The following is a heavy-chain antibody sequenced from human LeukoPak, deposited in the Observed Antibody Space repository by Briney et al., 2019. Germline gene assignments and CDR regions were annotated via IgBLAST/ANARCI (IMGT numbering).Heavy chain of an antibody. CDR3: VRGVNWAFGY. CDR2: TRYRSTWNT. Sequence: SQTLSLTCAISGDSVSSKSVSWNWIRQSPSGGLEYLGRTRYRSTWNTFYSSSVEGRITINADTSRNQDSLRLNSVTPEDTALYYCVRGVNWAFGYWGQGTLVTVSS. J-gene: IGHJ4*02. D-gene: IGHD7-27*01. CDR1: GDSVSSKSVS. V-gene: IGHV6-1*01.